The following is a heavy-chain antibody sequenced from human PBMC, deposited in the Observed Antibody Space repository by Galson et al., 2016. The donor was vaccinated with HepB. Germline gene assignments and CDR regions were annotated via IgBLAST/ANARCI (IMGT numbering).Heavy chain of an antibody. Sequence: SLRLSCAASGFTFSTYSMNWVRQTPGKGLEWVSSISSSSAYKYYADSVEGRFTISRDNAKKSLYLEMNRLKDEDTGLYYCARDGVLRFLGNTWDFDLWGRGTMVGVSA. V-gene: IGHV3-21*01. D-gene: IGHD3-3*01. CDR1: GFTFSTYS. CDR2: ISSSSAYK. J-gene: IGHJ2*01. CDR3: ARDGVLRFLGNTWDFDL.